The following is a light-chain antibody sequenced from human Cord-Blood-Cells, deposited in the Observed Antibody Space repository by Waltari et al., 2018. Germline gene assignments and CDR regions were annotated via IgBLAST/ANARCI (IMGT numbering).Light chain of an antibody. J-gene: IGLJ3*02. Sequence: QSALTQPASVSGSPGQSITISCTGTSSAAGSYNLVSGYQQHPGKAPKLMIYEGSKRPSGVSNRFSGSKSGNTASLTISGLQAEDEADYYCCSYAGSSTLFGGGTKLTVL. CDR3: CSYAGSSTL. V-gene: IGLV2-23*01. CDR2: EGS. CDR1: SSAAGSYNL.